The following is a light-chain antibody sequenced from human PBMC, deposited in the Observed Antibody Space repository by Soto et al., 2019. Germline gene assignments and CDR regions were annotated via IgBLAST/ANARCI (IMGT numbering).Light chain of an antibody. V-gene: IGKV3-15*01. Sequence: EIVMTQSPATLSVSPGERATLSCRASQSVSSNLAWYQQKPGQAPRLLIYGASTRATGIPARFSGSGSGTEFTLTISRLQSEDFAVYYCQEYNNWPPGVTFGQGTKLEIK. J-gene: IGKJ2*01. CDR3: QEYNNWPPGVT. CDR2: GAS. CDR1: QSVSSN.